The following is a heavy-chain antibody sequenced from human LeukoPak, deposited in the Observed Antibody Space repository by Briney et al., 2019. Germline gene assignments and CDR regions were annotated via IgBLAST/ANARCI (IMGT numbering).Heavy chain of an antibody. J-gene: IGHJ4*02. CDR2: ISSSSSYI. CDR3: ANGVGAMAY. V-gene: IGHV3-21*04. CDR1: GFTFSSYS. Sequence: GGSLRLSCAASGFTFSSYSMNWVRQAPGKGLEWVSSISSSSSYIYYADSVKGRFTISRDNAKNTLYLQMNSLRAEDTAVYYCANGVGAMAYWGQGTLVTVSS. D-gene: IGHD1-26*01.